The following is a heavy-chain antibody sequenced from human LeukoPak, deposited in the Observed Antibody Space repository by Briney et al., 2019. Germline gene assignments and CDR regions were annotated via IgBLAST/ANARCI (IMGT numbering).Heavy chain of an antibody. V-gene: IGHV1-46*01. J-gene: IGHJ5*02. CDR2: INPSGGST. CDR1: GYTFTNYG. Sequence: ASVKVSCKASGYTFTNYGISWVRQAPGQGLEWMGIINPSGGSTSYAQKFQGRVTMTRDMSTSTVYMELSSLRSDDTAVYYCARDPTPRSGSYGGGWFDPWGQGTLVTVSS. D-gene: IGHD1-26*01. CDR3: ARDPTPRSGSYGGGWFDP.